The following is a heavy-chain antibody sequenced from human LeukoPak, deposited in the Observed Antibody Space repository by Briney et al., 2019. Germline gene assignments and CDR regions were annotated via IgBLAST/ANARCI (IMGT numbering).Heavy chain of an antibody. J-gene: IGHJ5*02. CDR2: FDPEDVET. CDR3: ARPLDYGDYL. Sequence: ASVKVSCKVSGNTFTDLSMNWVRQAPGKGLEWMGGFDPEDVETIYAQKFQGRVTMTEDTSTETAYMELTSLRPEDTAVYYCARPLDYGDYLWGQGTLVTVSS. D-gene: IGHD4-17*01. V-gene: IGHV1-24*01. CDR1: GNTFTDLS.